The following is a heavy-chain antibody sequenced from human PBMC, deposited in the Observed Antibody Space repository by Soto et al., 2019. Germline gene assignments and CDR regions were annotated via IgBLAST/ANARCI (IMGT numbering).Heavy chain of an antibody. CDR3: ARRGYCTNGVCYYGMDV. CDR2: IIPIFGTA. CDR1: GGTFSSYA. V-gene: IGHV1-69*13. D-gene: IGHD2-8*01. J-gene: IGHJ6*02. Sequence: ASVKVSCKASGGTFSSYAISWVRQAPGQGLEWMGGIIPIFGTANYAQKFQGRVTITADESTSTAYMELSSLRSEDTAVYYCARRGYCTNGVCYYGMDVWGQGTTVTVSS.